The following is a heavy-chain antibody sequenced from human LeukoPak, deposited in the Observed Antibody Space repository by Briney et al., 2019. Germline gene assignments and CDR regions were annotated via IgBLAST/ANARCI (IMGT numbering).Heavy chain of an antibody. V-gene: IGHV1-2*02. CDR1: GCTFTGYY. Sequence: ASVKVSCKASGCTFTGYYMHWVRQAPGQGLEWMGWINPNSGGTNYAQKFQGGVTMTRDTSSSTAYMELSRLRSDDTAVYYCARDDGGNSELDYWGQGTLVTVSS. J-gene: IGHJ4*02. CDR2: INPNSGGT. CDR3: ARDDGGNSELDY. D-gene: IGHD4-23*01.